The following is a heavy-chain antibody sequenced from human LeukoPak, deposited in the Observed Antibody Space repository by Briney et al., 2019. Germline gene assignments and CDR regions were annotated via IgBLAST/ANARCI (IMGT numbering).Heavy chain of an antibody. CDR2: IYAGGST. J-gene: IGHJ4*02. V-gene: IGHV3-53*01. Sequence: GGSLRLSCAASGLTVINIHMSWVSQAPGKGLEWVSVIYAGGSTYYADSVKGRFTISRDNSKNTLYLLMTSLRAVDTAVYYCARNLGTAMVQRWGQGTLVTVSS. CDR3: ARNLGTAMVQR. D-gene: IGHD3-10*01. CDR1: GLTVINIH.